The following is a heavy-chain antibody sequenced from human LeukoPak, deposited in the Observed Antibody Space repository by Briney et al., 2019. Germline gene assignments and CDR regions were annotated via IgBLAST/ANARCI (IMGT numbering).Heavy chain of an antibody. J-gene: IGHJ4*02. CDR2: ISSSGSTI. V-gene: IGHV3-11*04. CDR3: ARDLWFGSYDY. D-gene: IGHD3-10*01. CDR1: GFTFSDYY. Sequence: GGSLRLSCAASGFTFSDYYMSWIRQAPGKGLEWVSYISSSGSTIYYADSVKGRFTISRDNAKSSLYLQMNSLRAEDTAVYYCARDLWFGSYDYWGQGTLVTVSS.